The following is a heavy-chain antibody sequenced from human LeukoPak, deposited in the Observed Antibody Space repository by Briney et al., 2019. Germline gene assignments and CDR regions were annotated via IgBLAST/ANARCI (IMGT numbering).Heavy chain of an antibody. D-gene: IGHD4-11*01. CDR2: IIPIFGTA. J-gene: IGHJ6*02. CDR3: ARDRNSNYPYYYGMDV. Sequence: SVKVSCKASGGTFSSYAISWVRQAPGQGLEWMGGIIPIFGTANYAQKFQGRVTITADESTSTAYMELSSLRSEDTAVYYCARDRNSNYPYYYGMDVWGQGTTVTDSS. V-gene: IGHV1-69*13. CDR1: GGTFSSYA.